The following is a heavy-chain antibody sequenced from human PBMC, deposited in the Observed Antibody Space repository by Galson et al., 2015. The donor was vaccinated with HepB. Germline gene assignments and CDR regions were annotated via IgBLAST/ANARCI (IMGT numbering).Heavy chain of an antibody. J-gene: IGHJ4*02. CDR1: GGSVSSGSYY. Sequence: ETLSLTCTVSGGSVSSGSYYWSWIRQPPGKGPEWIGYVYYSGSANYSPSLKSRVTMSVDTSKNRFSLRLTSVTAADTAVFYCARSTIAARYFDYWGQGTLVTVSS. D-gene: IGHD6-6*01. CDR3: ARSTIAARYFDY. CDR2: VYYSGSA. V-gene: IGHV4-61*01.